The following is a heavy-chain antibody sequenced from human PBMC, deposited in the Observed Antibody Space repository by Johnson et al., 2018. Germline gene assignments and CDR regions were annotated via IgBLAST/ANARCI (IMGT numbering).Heavy chain of an antibody. CDR2: IKQDGSEK. Sequence: VQLVESGGGLVQPGGSLRLSCAASGFTFSSYWMSWVRQAPGKGLEWVANIKQDGSEKYYVDSVKGRFTISRDNAKNSLYLQRNSLRAGDTAVDYCAGDPGAVVGPGGYYYYYYGMDVGGQGTTVTVSS. CDR1: GFTFSSYW. J-gene: IGHJ6*02. CDR3: AGDPGAVVGPGGYYYYYYGMDV. D-gene: IGHD1-26*01. V-gene: IGHV3-7*01.